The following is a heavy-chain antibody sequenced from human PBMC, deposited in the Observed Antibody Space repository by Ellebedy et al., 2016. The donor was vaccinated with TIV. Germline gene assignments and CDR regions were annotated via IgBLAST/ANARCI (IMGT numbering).Heavy chain of an antibody. CDR1: GFTFSTYA. D-gene: IGHD5-24*01. Sequence: GESLKISCAASGFTFSTYAMAWVRQTPGKGLEWVSAIFGGGGTTYYADSVKGRFTISRDNSKNTLYLQMSSLRAEDTAIYYCAKDQVAGDGRWVFDSWGQGTVVTVSS. J-gene: IGHJ3*01. CDR3: AKDQVAGDGRWVFDS. V-gene: IGHV3-23*01. CDR2: IFGGGGTT.